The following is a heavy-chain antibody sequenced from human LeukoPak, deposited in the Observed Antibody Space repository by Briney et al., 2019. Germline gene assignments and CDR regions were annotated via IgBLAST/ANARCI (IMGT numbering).Heavy chain of an antibody. CDR3: ARVSGLGSPYYYYMDV. CDR1: GVSISSYY. V-gene: IGHV4-59*01. Sequence: PSETLSLTCAVSGVSISSYYWSWIRQPPGKGLEWIGYIYCSGSTNYNPSLTSRVTISVDTSKNQFSLKLGSVTAADTAMYYCARVSGLGSPYYYYMDVWGKGTTVTVSS. D-gene: IGHD3-10*01. CDR2: IYCSGST. J-gene: IGHJ6*03.